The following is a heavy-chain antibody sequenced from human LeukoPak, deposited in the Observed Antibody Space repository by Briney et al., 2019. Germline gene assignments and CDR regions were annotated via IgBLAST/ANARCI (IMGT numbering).Heavy chain of an antibody. J-gene: IGHJ4*02. V-gene: IGHV3-30*03. Sequence: PGRSLRLSCAASGFTFTNYGIHWVRQAPGKGLEWVAVISYDGSKKYYADYVKGRFTISRDKSKNTLYLQMNSLRPEDTAVYYCARDVSAVGGLERPATLGYWGQGTLVTVSS. CDR1: GFTFTNYG. CDR2: ISYDGSKK. D-gene: IGHD1-1*01. CDR3: ARDVSAVGGLERPATLGY.